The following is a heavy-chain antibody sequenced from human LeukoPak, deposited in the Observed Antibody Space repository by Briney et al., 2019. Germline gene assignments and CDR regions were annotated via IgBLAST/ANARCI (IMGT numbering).Heavy chain of an antibody. J-gene: IGHJ4*02. CDR2: IYYSGSA. V-gene: IGHV4-59*01. CDR3: ARVWATGTFDY. CDR1: GGSISNYY. D-gene: IGHD5-12*01. Sequence: SETLSLTCTVSGGSISNYYWSWIRQPPGKGLEWIGYIYYSGSANYNPSLKSRVTISVDTSENQFSLKLSSVTAADTAVYYCARVWATGTFDYWGQGTLVTVSS.